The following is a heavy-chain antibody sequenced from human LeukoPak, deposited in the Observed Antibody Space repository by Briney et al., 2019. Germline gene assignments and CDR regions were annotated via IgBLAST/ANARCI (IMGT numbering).Heavy chain of an antibody. CDR1: GFTVSGNY. CDR2: IYKEGNT. J-gene: IGHJ4*02. Sequence: GGSLRLSCAASGFTVSGNYMSWVRQAPGKGLQWVSTIYKEGNTFYADSVRGRFTLSRDNSKNTLYLQMNSLRAEDTAIYYCAREPVTSGWYLYWGQGTLVTVSS. CDR3: AREPVTSGWYLY. D-gene: IGHD6-19*01. V-gene: IGHV3-53*01.